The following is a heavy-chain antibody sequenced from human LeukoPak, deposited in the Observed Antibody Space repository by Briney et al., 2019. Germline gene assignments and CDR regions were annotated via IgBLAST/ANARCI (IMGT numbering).Heavy chain of an antibody. V-gene: IGHV4-4*07. CDR2: IYTSGST. J-gene: IGHJ3*02. CDR1: GGSFSGYY. Sequence: SETLSLTCAVYGGSFSGYYWSWIRQPAGKGLEWIGRIYTSGSTNYNPSLKSRVTMSVDTSKNQFSLKLSSVTAADTAVYYCARDRVAVAGIAFDIWGQGTMVTVSS. CDR3: ARDRVAVAGIAFDI. D-gene: IGHD6-19*01.